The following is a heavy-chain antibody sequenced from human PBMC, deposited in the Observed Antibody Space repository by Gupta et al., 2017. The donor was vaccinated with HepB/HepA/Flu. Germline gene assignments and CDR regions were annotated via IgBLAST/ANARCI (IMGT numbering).Heavy chain of an antibody. CDR3: ARVVGDTTGIDY. V-gene: IGHV3-21*06. J-gene: IGHJ4*02. Sequence: EVQLVESGGGLVKPGGSLRLSCAASGFTFNSSHLNWVRQAPGKGLEWVSSISHSSVYIYYTGSVQGRFTISRDNAKNSVYLQMNSLRVEDTAVYYCARVVGDTTGIDYWGQGTLVTVSS. CDR1: GFTFNSSH. CDR2: ISHSSVYI. D-gene: IGHD1-26*01.